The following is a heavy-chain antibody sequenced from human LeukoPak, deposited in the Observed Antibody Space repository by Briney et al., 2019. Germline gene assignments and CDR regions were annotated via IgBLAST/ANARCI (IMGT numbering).Heavy chain of an antibody. CDR3: ARGGGSTTLTLDY. Sequence: PGGSLRLSCAASGFTFRSYWMHWVRQAPGKGLVWVSRINSDGSSTSYADSVKGRFTISRDNAKNTLYLQMNSLRAEDTAVYYCARGGGSTTLTLDYWGQGTLVTDSS. D-gene: IGHD4-17*01. V-gene: IGHV3-74*01. CDR1: GFTFRSYW. CDR2: INSDGSST. J-gene: IGHJ4*02.